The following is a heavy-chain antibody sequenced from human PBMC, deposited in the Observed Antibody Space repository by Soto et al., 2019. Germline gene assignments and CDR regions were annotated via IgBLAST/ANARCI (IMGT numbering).Heavy chain of an antibody. D-gene: IGHD6-13*01. J-gene: IGHJ4*02. CDR3: ASDLAAAAY. Sequence: ASVKVSCKASGYIFTNYYMHWVRQAPGQGPEWLGWLNAGVDSTIYAQRFQGRVTITRDTSANTAYMEVSSLTSEDTAVYYCASDLAAAAYWGQGTLVAVYS. CDR1: GYIFTNYY. CDR2: LNAGVDST. V-gene: IGHV1-3*01.